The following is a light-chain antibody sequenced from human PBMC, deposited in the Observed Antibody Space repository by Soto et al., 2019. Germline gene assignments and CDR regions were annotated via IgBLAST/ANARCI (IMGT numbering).Light chain of an antibody. Sequence: EVVLTQSPGTLSLSPGERATLSCRASQSVAANYLAWYQQKPGQAPRLLIYDASNRATGIPARFSGSGSGTDFTLTISSLEPEDFAVYYCQQRSNWLTFGGGTKVDIK. CDR2: DAS. CDR3: QQRSNWLT. J-gene: IGKJ4*01. CDR1: QSVAANY. V-gene: IGKV3-11*01.